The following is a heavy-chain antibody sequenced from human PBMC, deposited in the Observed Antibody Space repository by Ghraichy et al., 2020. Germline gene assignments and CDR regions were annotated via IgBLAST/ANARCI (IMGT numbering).Heavy chain of an antibody. CDR1: GGSFSGYY. J-gene: IGHJ3*02. V-gene: IGHV4-34*01. Sequence: ETLSLTCAVYGGSFSGYYWSWIRQPPGKGLEWIGEINHSGSTNYNPSLKSRVTISVDTSKNQFSLKLSSVTAADTAVYYCARGLFRRPKIRDAFDIWGQGTMATVSS. CDR2: INHSGST. D-gene: IGHD2/OR15-2a*01. CDR3: ARGLFRRPKIRDAFDI.